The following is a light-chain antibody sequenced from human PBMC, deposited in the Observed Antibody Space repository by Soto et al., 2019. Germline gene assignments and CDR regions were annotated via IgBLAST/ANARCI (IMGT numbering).Light chain of an antibody. J-gene: IGKJ1*01. CDR1: QSLVHSNWHTY. Sequence: EIVMTQAPLSSPVTLGQPASISCRSSQSLVHSNWHTYLSWLQQRPGQPPRLLIYEISNRFSGVPDRFRGSGAGTDFTLKISRVEAEDVGLYYCMQATLLRTFGQGTKVEI. V-gene: IGKV2-24*01. CDR3: MQATLLRT. CDR2: EIS.